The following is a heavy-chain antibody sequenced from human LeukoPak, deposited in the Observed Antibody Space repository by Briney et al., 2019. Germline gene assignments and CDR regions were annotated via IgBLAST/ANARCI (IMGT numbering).Heavy chain of an antibody. D-gene: IGHD3-22*01. J-gene: IGHJ4*02. CDR2: IYSGGGT. CDR3: AKDGLYYDGSEHVYYFDS. CDR1: GFSVSSDY. V-gene: IGHV3-53*01. Sequence: GGSLRLSCAASGFSVSSDYMIWVRQAPGKGLEWVSVIYSGGGTYYADSVKGRFTISRDNSKNTVYLQMNSLRAEDTALYYCAKDGLYYDGSEHVYYFDSWGQGTLVTVSS.